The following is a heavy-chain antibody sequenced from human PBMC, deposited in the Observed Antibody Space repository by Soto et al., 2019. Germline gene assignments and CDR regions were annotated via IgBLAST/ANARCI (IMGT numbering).Heavy chain of an antibody. D-gene: IGHD4-17*01. Sequence: QVQLQESGPGLVKPSETLSLTCTVSGGSISSYYWSWIRQPPGKGLEWIGYIYYSGSTNYNPSLKSRVTISVDTSKNQFSLKLSSVTAADTAVYYCARSGRHDYGDYRVDYWGQGTLVTVSS. CDR2: IYYSGST. V-gene: IGHV4-59*01. CDR1: GGSISSYY. J-gene: IGHJ4*02. CDR3: ARSGRHDYGDYRVDY.